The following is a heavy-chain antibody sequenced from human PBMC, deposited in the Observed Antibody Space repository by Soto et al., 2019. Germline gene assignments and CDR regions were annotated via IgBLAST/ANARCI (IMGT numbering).Heavy chain of an antibody. Sequence: QVQLVQSGGEVKEPGASVTVSCKASGYTFTSYGISWVRQAPGQGLEWMGWIKSYNGDPNLAQKFQGRVTMTPDTSTTTAYMELRSLRSDDTAVYFCARAWKLYDWCQGTLVTVSS. CDR2: IKSYNGDP. CDR3: ARAWKLYD. V-gene: IGHV1-18*01. CDR1: GYTFTSYG. J-gene: IGHJ4*02. D-gene: IGHD3-16*02.